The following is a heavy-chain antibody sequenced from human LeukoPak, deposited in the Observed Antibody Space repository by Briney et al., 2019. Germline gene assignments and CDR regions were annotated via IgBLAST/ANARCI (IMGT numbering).Heavy chain of an antibody. J-gene: IGHJ4*02. CDR2: ISSSGSTR. CDR1: GFTFSSYE. CDR3: ARSPGYSSGWYIDY. D-gene: IGHD6-19*01. Sequence: GGSLRLSCAVSGFTFSSYEMNWVRQAPGKGLECVSYISSSGSTRYYADSVKGRFTISRDNAKNSLFLQMNSLRAEDTAVYYCARSPGYSSGWYIDYWGQGTLVTVSS. V-gene: IGHV3-48*03.